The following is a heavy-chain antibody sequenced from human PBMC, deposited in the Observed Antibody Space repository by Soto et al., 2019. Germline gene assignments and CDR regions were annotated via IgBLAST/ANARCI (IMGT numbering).Heavy chain of an antibody. CDR2: IWYDGSNK. CDR1: GFTFSSYG. Sequence: TGGSLRLSCAASGFTFSSYGMHWVRQAPGKGLEWVAVIWYDGSNKYYADSVKGRFTISRDNSKNTLYLQMNSLRAEDTAVYYCARVYSSSWYARSWNYYGMDVWGQGTTVTVSS. D-gene: IGHD6-13*01. V-gene: IGHV3-33*01. J-gene: IGHJ6*02. CDR3: ARVYSSSWYARSWNYYGMDV.